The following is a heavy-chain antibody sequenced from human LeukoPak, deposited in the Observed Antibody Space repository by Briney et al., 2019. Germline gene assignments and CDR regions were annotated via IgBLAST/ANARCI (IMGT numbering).Heavy chain of an antibody. Sequence: GESLKISCKGSGYSFTRYWIAWVRQMPGKGLEWMGLIYPGDSDTRYSPSFKGQVTISADKSISAAYLQWSSLKASDTAMYYCARRGYGYSQPDYWGQGTLVTVSS. D-gene: IGHD5-18*01. CDR1: GYSFTRYW. CDR3: ARRGYGYSQPDY. J-gene: IGHJ4*02. CDR2: IYPGDSDT. V-gene: IGHV5-51*01.